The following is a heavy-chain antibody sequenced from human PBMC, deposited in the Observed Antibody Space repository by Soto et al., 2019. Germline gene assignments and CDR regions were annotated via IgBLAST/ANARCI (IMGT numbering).Heavy chain of an antibody. CDR1: GFTVSSNY. CDR3: ASTWLSPSIYGMDF. V-gene: IGHV3-53*01. CDR2: IYSSGST. Sequence: PGGSLRLSCAASGFTVSSNYMSWVRQAPGKGLEWVSVIYSSGSTYYADSVKGRFTISRDNSKNTLYLQMNSLRAEDTAVYYCASTWLSPSIYGMDFWGKGTAVTVSA. D-gene: IGHD3-22*01. J-gene: IGHJ6*04.